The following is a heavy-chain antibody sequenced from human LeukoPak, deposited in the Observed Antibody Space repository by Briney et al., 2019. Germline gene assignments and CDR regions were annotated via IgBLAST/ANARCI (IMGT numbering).Heavy chain of an antibody. CDR2: IKQDGSEK. CDR3: ARRRVGTQEGYSYGYYYYYGMDV. CDR1: GFTFSSYW. V-gene: IGHV3-7*04. Sequence: PGRSLRLSCAASGFTFSSYWMSWVRQAPGKGLEWVANIKQDGSEKYYVDSVKGRFTISRDNAKNSLYLQMNSLRAEDTAVYYCARRRVGTQEGYSYGYYYYYGMDVWGQGTTVTVSS. D-gene: IGHD5-18*01. J-gene: IGHJ6*02.